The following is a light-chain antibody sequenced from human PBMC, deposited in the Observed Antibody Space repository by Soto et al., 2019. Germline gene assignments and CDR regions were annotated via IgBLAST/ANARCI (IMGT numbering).Light chain of an antibody. CDR1: QDITND. CDR3: QLHDNVPLT. CDR2: EAS. V-gene: IGKV1-33*01. J-gene: IGKJ4*01. Sequence: DIQMTQSPSSLSASVGDRVTITCQASQDITNDLNWYQQKPGKAPKVLIYEASNLETGVPSRFSGSGSGTDFTFTISSLQPEDIATYFCQLHDNVPLTFGGGTKVEIK.